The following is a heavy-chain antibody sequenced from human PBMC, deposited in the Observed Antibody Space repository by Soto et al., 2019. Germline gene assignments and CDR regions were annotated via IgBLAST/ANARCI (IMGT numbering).Heavy chain of an antibody. D-gene: IGHD2-21*01. CDR3: ARRIPFGYGMDV. CDR2: ITSNGGNT. Sequence: EVQLVESGGGLVLPGGSLRLSCEASGFTFSSYAMHCVRQAPGKGLECVSAITSNGGNTDYANSVKGRFTIARDNSKNRLYIQMVSLRAEEMALYYCARRIPFGYGMDVWGQGNTVTVS. CDR1: GFTFSSYA. V-gene: IGHV3-64*01. J-gene: IGHJ6*02.